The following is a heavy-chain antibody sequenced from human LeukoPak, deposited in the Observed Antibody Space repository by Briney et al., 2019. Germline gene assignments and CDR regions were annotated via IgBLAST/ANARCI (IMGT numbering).Heavy chain of an antibody. D-gene: IGHD6-13*01. CDR1: GFTFSRYW. CDR2: ISSGSIYI. Sequence: GGPLRLSCAASGFTFSRYWMTWVRQAPGKGLEWVSSISSGSIYIYYADSVKGRFTISRDNAKNSLYLQVNSLRAEDTAVYYCARQAAGGTWFFDYWGQGTLVTVSS. V-gene: IGHV3-21*01. CDR3: ARQAAGGTWFFDY. J-gene: IGHJ4*02.